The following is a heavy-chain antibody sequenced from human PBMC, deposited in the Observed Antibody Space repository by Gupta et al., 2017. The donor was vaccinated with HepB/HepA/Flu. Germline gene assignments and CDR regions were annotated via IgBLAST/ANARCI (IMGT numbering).Heavy chain of an antibody. CDR2: INPNSGGT. D-gene: IGHD2-2*02. J-gene: IGHJ6*03. V-gene: IGHV1-2*02. Sequence: QVQLVQSGAEVKKPGASVKVSCKASGYSFTGYYMHWVRQAPGQGLEWMGWINPNSGGTNYAQKFKGRVTMTRDTSISTAYMELSRLRSDDTAVYYCARGTVPAAIRKDYYYYMDVWGKGTTVTVSS. CDR3: ARGTVPAAIRKDYYYYMDV. CDR1: GYSFTGYY.